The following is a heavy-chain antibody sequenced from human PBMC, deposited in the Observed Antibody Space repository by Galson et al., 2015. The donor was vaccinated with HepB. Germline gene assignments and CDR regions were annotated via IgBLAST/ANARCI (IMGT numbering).Heavy chain of an antibody. CDR1: GPTFTSYD. CDR2: MNPDSGNT. J-gene: IGHJ4*02. D-gene: IGHD3-22*01. Sequence: SVKVSCKASGPTFTSYDINWVRQATGQGLEWMGWMNPDSGNTGYAQKFQGRVTMTRNKSITTAYMELSSLRSEDTAVYYCVTEVHYYDSSGYYHDEVYWGQGTLITVSS. CDR3: VTEVHYYDSSGYYHDEVY. V-gene: IGHV1-8*01.